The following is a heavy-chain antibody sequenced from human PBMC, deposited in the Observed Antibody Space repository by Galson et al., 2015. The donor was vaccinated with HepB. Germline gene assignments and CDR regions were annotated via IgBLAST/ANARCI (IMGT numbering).Heavy chain of an antibody. CDR1: GFSLSSSGVC. D-gene: IGHD5-18*01. CDR2: IDWDDNK. J-gene: IGHJ4*02. V-gene: IGHV2-70*11. Sequence: LVKPTQTLTLTCTFSGFSLSSSGVCVTWIRQPPGKALEWLARIDWDDNKYYSTSLGTRLTISKDTSKNQVVLTMTNMDPVDTATYYCARIRDTVYYFDYWGQGTLVTVSS. CDR3: ARIRDTVYYFDY.